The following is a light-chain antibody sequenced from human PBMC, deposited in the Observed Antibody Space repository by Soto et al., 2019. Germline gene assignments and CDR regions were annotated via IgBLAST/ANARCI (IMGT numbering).Light chain of an antibody. J-gene: IGKJ2*01. CDR3: QQLSHYPYT. V-gene: IGKV1-9*01. Sequence: DIPLTQSPSFLSASVEDRVTISCRASYDISSTLAWYQQEPGKPPKLLIYDSSTLQTGVASIFASSGSGRKFTLTISGLQFGDFATYFCQQLSHYPYTFGQGTKLEI. CDR1: YDISST. CDR2: DSS.